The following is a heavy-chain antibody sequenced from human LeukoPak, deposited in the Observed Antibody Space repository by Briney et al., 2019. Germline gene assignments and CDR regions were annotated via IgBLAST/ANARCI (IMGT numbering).Heavy chain of an antibody. D-gene: IGHD4-17*01. Sequence: SVKVSCKASGGTFSSYAISWVRQAPGQGLEWMGRITPIFGTANYAQKFQGRVTITTDESTSTAYMELSSLRSEDTAVYYCARDSTVTTLNFDYWGQGTLVTVSS. J-gene: IGHJ4*02. CDR1: GGTFSSYA. CDR3: ARDSTVTTLNFDY. V-gene: IGHV1-69*05. CDR2: ITPIFGTA.